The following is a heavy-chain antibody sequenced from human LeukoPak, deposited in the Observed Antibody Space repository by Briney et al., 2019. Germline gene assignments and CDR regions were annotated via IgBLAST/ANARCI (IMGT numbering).Heavy chain of an antibody. CDR3: AREEVSGGYSYGREFDY. CDR2: INAGNGNT. V-gene: IGHV1-3*01. J-gene: IGHJ4*02. D-gene: IGHD5-18*01. Sequence: ASVRVSCKASGYTFTSYAMHWVRQAPGQRLEWVGWINAGNGNTKYSQKFQGRVTITRDTSASTAYMELSSLRSEDTAVYYCAREEVSGGYSYGREFDYWGQGTLVTVSS. CDR1: GYTFTSYA.